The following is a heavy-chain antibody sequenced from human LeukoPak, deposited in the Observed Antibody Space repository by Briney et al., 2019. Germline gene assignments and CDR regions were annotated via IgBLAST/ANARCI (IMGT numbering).Heavy chain of an antibody. D-gene: IGHD6-19*01. Sequence: GGSLRLSCAASGFTFSSYEMNWVRQAPGKGLEWVSYISSSGSTIYYADSVKGRFTISRDNAKNSLYLQMNSLRAEDTAVYYCARSVRGLAVASHFDYWGQGNLVTVSS. J-gene: IGHJ4*02. CDR3: ARSVRGLAVASHFDY. CDR2: ISSSGSTI. CDR1: GFTFSSYE. V-gene: IGHV3-48*03.